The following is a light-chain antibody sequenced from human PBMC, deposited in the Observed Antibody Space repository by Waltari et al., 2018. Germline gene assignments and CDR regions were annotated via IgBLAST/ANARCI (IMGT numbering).Light chain of an antibody. V-gene: IGKV4-1*01. J-gene: IGKJ5*01. CDR3: QQYFTTPS. CDR1: QSLLYRSSNRNY. Sequence: DIVMTHSPDSLAVSLGERATINCKSSQSLLYRSSNRNYLAWYQQRPGQSPKLLIYWASTRESGVPDRFSGSGSRTDFTLTISSLQAEDVAIYYCQQYFTTPSFGQGTRLEIK. CDR2: WAS.